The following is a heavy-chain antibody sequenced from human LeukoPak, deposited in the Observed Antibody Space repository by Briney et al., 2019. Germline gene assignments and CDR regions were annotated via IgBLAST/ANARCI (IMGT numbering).Heavy chain of an antibody. CDR2: ISASSSYI. Sequence: GGSLRLSCAASGFTFSSYTMNWVRQAPGKGLEWVSSISASSSYIYYADSVKGRFTIPRDNAKNSLYLQMNSLRAEDTAVYYCARVTMYYDILTGYYKPNWFDPWGQGTLVTVSS. V-gene: IGHV3-21*01. CDR3: ARVTMYYDILTGYYKPNWFDP. CDR1: GFTFSSYT. D-gene: IGHD3-9*01. J-gene: IGHJ5*02.